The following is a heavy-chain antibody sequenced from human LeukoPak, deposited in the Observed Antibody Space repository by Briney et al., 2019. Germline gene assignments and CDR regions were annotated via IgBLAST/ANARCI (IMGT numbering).Heavy chain of an antibody. Sequence: GGSLRLSCAAPGFTFSDYYMSWIRQAPGKGLEWVSYISSSGSTIYYADSVKGRFTISRDNAKNSLYLQMNSLRDEDTAVYYCARCRDGYNTYYFDYWGQGTLVTVSS. CDR1: GFTFSDYY. V-gene: IGHV3-11*01. J-gene: IGHJ4*02. D-gene: IGHD5-24*01. CDR3: ARCRDGYNTYYFDY. CDR2: ISSSGSTI.